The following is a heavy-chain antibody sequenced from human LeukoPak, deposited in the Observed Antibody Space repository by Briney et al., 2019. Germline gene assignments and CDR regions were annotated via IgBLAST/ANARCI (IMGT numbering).Heavy chain of an antibody. CDR2: FDPEDGET. Sequence: ASVKVSCKVSGYTLTELSMHWVRQAPGKGLEWMGGFDPEDGETIYAQKFQGRVTMTEDTSTDTAYMELSSLRSEDTAVYYCATSRYYDSSGPYYFDYWGQGTLVTVSS. J-gene: IGHJ4*02. CDR3: ATSRYYDSSGPYYFDY. V-gene: IGHV1-24*01. CDR1: GYTLTELS. D-gene: IGHD3-22*01.